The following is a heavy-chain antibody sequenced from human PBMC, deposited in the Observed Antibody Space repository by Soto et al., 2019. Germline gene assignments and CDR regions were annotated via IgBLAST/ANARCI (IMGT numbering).Heavy chain of an antibody. CDR1: GFTFSSYA. CDR2: ISYDGSNK. CDR3: AKDDGGASYYDFWSGLYYMDV. V-gene: IGHV3-30-3*01. J-gene: IGHJ6*03. D-gene: IGHD3-3*01. Sequence: GGSLRLSCAASGFTFSSYAMHWVRQAPGKGLEWVAVISYDGSNKYYADSVKGRFTISRDNSKNTLYLQMNSLRAEDTAVYYCAKDDGGASYYDFWSGLYYMDVWGKGTTVTVSS.